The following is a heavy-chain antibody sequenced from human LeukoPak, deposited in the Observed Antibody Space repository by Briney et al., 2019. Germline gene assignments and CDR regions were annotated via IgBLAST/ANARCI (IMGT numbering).Heavy chain of an antibody. Sequence: PGGSLRLSCAASGFTFSSYAMSWVRQAPGKGLEWVSYISSSGSDIYYADSVKGRFTISRDNAKTSLYLHMNSLRAEDTAVYYWARDYGGSSPFDYWGQGTLVTVSS. CDR3: ARDYGGSSPFDY. CDR2: ISSSGSDI. V-gene: IGHV3-21*05. D-gene: IGHD4-23*01. CDR1: GFTFSSYA. J-gene: IGHJ4*02.